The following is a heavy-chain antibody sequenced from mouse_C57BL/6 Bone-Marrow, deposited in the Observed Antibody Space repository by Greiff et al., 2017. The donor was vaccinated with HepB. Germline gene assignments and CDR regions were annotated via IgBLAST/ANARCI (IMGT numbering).Heavy chain of an antibody. CDR2: INAGRGGT. CDR3: ARSPYSNYDYYAMDY. CDR1: GFAFTNYL. D-gene: IGHD2-5*01. J-gene: IGHJ4*01. V-gene: IGHV1-54*01. Sequence: QVQLQQSGAELVRPGTSVKVSCKASGFAFTNYLIEWVKQRPGQGLERIGGINAGRGGTNYNEKLKGKATLTADKSSSTAYVQLSSLTSEDSAVYFCARSPYSNYDYYAMDYWGKGTAVTLAS.